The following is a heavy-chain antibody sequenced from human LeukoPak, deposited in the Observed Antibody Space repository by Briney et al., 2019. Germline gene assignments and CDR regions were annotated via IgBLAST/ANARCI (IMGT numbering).Heavy chain of an antibody. J-gene: IGHJ4*02. CDR3: ARDHEEGRFDY. CDR1: GGSISSSSYY. V-gene: IGHV4-39*07. CDR2: IYYSGST. Sequence: ASETLSLTCTVSGGSISSSSYYWGWIRQPPGKGLEWIGSIYYSGSTYYNPSLKSRVTISVDTSKNQFSLKLNSVTAADTAVYYCARDHEEGRFDYWGQGTLVTVSS.